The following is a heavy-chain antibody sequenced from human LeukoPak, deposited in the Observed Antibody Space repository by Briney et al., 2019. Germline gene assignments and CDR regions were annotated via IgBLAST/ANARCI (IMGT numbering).Heavy chain of an antibody. D-gene: IGHD4-17*01. V-gene: IGHV3-33*01. CDR1: GFTFSSYG. CDR2: IWYDGSNK. Sequence: HSGGSLRLSCAASGFTFSSYGMHWVRQAPGKGLEWVAVIWYDGSNKYYADSVKGRFTISRDNSKNTLYLQMNSLRAEDTAVYYCARVGPHYGDYVSFYGMDVWGQGTTVTVSS. J-gene: IGHJ6*02. CDR3: ARVGPHYGDYVSFYGMDV.